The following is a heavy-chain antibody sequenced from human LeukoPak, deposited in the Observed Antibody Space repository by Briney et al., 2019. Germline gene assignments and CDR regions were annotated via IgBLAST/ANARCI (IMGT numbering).Heavy chain of an antibody. D-gene: IGHD3-3*01. CDR1: GFTFSSYG. CDR3: ARKYDFWSGLDY. Sequence: PGGSLRLSCAASGFTFSSYGMHWVRQAPGKGLEWVSAISGTGANTFYADSVKGRFTMSRDNPKNMLYLQMNSLRAEDTAVYYCARKYDFWSGLDYWGQGTLVTVSS. J-gene: IGHJ4*02. V-gene: IGHV3-23*01. CDR2: ISGTGANT.